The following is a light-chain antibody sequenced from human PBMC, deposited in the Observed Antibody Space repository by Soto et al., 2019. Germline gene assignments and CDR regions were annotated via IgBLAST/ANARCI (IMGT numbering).Light chain of an antibody. J-gene: IGKJ1*01. CDR3: QQYYHWWT. CDR2: GAS. CDR1: QSISSK. V-gene: IGKV3-15*01. Sequence: EIVMTQSPATLSVSPGVRATLSCRASQSISSKLAWFQEKPGQAPRLLFYGASTRATGVPARFSGSGSGTEFTLTISSLQSEDFAVYFCQQYYHWWTFGQGTKVAIK.